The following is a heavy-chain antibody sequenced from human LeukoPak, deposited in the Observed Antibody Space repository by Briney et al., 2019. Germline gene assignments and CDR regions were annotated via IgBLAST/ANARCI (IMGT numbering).Heavy chain of an antibody. D-gene: IGHD4-17*01. V-gene: IGHV3-9*01. J-gene: IGHJ4*02. CDR3: AKGHGDYGDY. CDR2: ISWNSGSI. Sequence: GRSLRLSCAASGFTFDDYAMHWVRQAPGKGLVWVSGISWNSGSIGYADSVKGRFTISRDNAKNSLYLQMNSLRAEDTAVYYCAKGHGDYGDYWGQGTLVTVSS. CDR1: GFTFDDYA.